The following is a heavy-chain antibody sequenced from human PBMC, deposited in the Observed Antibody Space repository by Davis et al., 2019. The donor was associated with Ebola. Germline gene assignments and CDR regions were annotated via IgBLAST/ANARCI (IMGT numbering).Heavy chain of an antibody. D-gene: IGHD2-15*01. CDR2: ISAYNGNA. CDR1: GYTFTSYG. J-gene: IGHJ5*02. Sequence: AASVKVSCKASGYTFTSYGISWVRQAPGQGLEWMGWISAYNGNANYAQKLQGRVTMTTDTSTSTAYMELRSLRSDDTAVYYCARFHCSGGSCYQPSFFWFDPWGQGTLVTVSS. CDR3: ARFHCSGGSCYQPSFFWFDP. V-gene: IGHV1-18*01.